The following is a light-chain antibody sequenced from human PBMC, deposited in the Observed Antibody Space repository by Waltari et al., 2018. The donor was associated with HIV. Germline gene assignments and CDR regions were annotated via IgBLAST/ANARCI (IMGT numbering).Light chain of an antibody. Sequence: QSALTQPRSVSGSPGQTVTISCRATSRDIGRYNSVSWYQQHPAEAPRRMIYSVNKRPAGVPDRFSGSKSGNTASLTISGLQAEDEADYYCCSYAGSNTGYVFGTGTEVTVL. CDR2: SVN. CDR1: SRDIGRYNS. V-gene: IGLV2-11*01. J-gene: IGLJ1*01. CDR3: CSYAGSNTGYV.